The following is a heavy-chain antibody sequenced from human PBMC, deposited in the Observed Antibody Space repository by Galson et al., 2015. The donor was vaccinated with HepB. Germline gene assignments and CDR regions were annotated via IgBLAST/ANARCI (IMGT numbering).Heavy chain of an antibody. D-gene: IGHD3-22*01. CDR1: GGSFSGYY. Sequence: LSLTCAVYGGSFSGYYWSWIRQPPGKGLEWIGEINHSGSTNYNPSLKSRVTISVDTSKNQFSLKLSSVTAADTAVYYCARGPETDDSSGYYYYGMDVWGQGTTVTVSS. J-gene: IGHJ6*02. V-gene: IGHV4-34*01. CDR3: ARGPETDDSSGYYYYGMDV. CDR2: INHSGST.